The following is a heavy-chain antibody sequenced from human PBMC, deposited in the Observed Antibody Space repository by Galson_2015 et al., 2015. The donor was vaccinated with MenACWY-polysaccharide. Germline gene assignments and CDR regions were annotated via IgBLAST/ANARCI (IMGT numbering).Heavy chain of an antibody. J-gene: IGHJ4*02. CDR3: ARGPITVLDS. CDR1: GYTFTSYG. V-gene: IGHV1-18*01. CDR2: ISDYNGNT. Sequence: SVKVSCKASGYTFTSYGITWVRQAPGQGLEWMGWISDYNGNTNDAQSLQGRVTLTRDTSTSAAYMELRSLRSDDTAVYYCARGPITVLDSWGQGTLVTVSS. D-gene: IGHD3-3*01.